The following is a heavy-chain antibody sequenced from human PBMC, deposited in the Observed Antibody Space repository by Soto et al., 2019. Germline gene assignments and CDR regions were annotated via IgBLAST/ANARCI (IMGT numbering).Heavy chain of an antibody. J-gene: IGHJ6*02. D-gene: IGHD2-8*02. CDR3: ARLLGDHPPLKYYYGMDV. V-gene: IGHV4-59*01. CDR2: IYYSGST. CDR1: GGSISSYY. Sequence: SETLSLTCTVSGGSISSYYWSWIRQPPGKRLEWIGYIYYSGSTNYNPSLKSRVTISVDTSKNQFSLKLSSVTAADTAVYCCARLLGDHPPLKYYYGMDVWGQGTTVTVSS.